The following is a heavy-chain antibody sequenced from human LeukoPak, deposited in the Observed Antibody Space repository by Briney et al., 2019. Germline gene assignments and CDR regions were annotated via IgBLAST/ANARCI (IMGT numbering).Heavy chain of an antibody. CDR2: INAGNGNT. CDR1: GYTFTSYA. Sequence: ASVKVSCKASGYTFTSYAMHWVRQAPGQRLEWMGWINAGNGNTKYSQKFQGRVTITRNTSISTAYMEPSSLRSEDTAVYYCAGSGSYSYFQHWGQGTLVTVSS. D-gene: IGHD1-26*01. J-gene: IGHJ1*01. CDR3: AGSGSYSYFQH. V-gene: IGHV1-3*01.